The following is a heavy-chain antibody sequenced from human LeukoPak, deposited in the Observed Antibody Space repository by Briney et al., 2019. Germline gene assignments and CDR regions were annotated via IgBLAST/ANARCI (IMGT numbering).Heavy chain of an antibody. D-gene: IGHD6-13*01. J-gene: IGHJ4*02. CDR1: GGSISSGDYY. CDR3: ARGRSSSWSSFDY. V-gene: IGHV4-30-4*01. Sequence: SETLSLTCAVSGGSISSGDYYWSWIRQPPGKGLEWIGYIYNNGRTYYNPSLKSRVTISVDTSKNLFSLKVSSVTAADAAVYYCARGRSSSWSSFDYWGQGTLVTVSS. CDR2: IYNNGRT.